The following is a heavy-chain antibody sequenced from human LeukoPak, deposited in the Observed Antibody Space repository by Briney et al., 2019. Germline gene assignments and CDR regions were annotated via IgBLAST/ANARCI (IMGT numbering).Heavy chain of an antibody. CDR2: ISPYNDNT. J-gene: IGHJ4*02. V-gene: IGHV1-18*01. D-gene: IGHD2-2*01. CDR3: ARDRETLGYCSSSTCLAAGSDY. Sequence: GASVKVSCKASGYTFTSFGISWVRQVPGQGFEWMGWISPYNDNTNYAQKLQGRVTMTTDTSASTADMELRSLRSDDAAVYYCARDRETLGYCSSSTCLAAGSDYWGQGTLVTVSS. CDR1: GYTFTSFG.